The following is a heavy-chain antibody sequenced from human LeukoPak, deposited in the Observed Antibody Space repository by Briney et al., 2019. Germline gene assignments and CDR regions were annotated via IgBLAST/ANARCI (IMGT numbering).Heavy chain of an antibody. CDR3: AKHETMNDFDY. Sequence: GRSLRLSCAASGFTFSSYGMHWVRQAPGKGLEWVAVIWYDGSKTYYADSGKGRFTISRDNSKNTLYLQMNSLRAEDTAVYYCAKHETMNDFDYWGQGTLVTVSS. CDR1: GFTFSSYG. V-gene: IGHV3-33*06. J-gene: IGHJ4*02. D-gene: IGHD3-22*01. CDR2: IWYDGSKT.